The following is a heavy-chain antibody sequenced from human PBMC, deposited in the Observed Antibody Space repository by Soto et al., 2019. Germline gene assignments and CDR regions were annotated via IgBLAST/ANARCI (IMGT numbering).Heavy chain of an antibody. J-gene: IGHJ5*02. CDR3: ARGRRYDFWSGYYGSRLNWFDP. Sequence: SETLSLTCAVYGGSFSGYYWSWIRQPPGKGLEWIGEINHSGSTNYNPSLKSRVTISVDTSTNQFSLKLSSVTAADTAVYYCARGRRYDFWSGYYGSRLNWFDPWGQGTLVTVSS. CDR2: INHSGST. D-gene: IGHD3-3*01. CDR1: GGSFSGYY. V-gene: IGHV4-34*01.